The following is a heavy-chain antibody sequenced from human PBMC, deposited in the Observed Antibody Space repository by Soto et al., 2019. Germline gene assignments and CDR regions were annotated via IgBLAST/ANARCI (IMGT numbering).Heavy chain of an antibody. Sequence: QVQLVQSGAEVKKPGSSVKVSCKASGGTFSSYAISWVRQAPGQGLEWMGGIIPIFGTANYAQKFQGRVTITADESTSTAFMELGSLRSEDTAVYYCARDTFFTYYYDSSGYTTGWYFDLWGRGTLVTVSS. J-gene: IGHJ2*01. CDR1: GGTFSSYA. CDR2: IIPIFGTA. V-gene: IGHV1-69*12. D-gene: IGHD3-22*01. CDR3: ARDTFFTYYYDSSGYTTGWYFDL.